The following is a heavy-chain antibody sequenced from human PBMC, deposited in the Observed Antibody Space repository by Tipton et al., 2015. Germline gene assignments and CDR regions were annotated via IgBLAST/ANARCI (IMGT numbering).Heavy chain of an antibody. D-gene: IGHD4-17*01. CDR2: LYFSGST. CDR1: GGSISSSSYY. V-gene: IGHV4-39*07. Sequence: TLSLTCTVSGGSISSSSYYWAWIRQPPGKGLEWIGSLYFSGSTYYNPSLKSRVTISVDTSKNQFSLKLSSVTAADTAVYYCARVPTTVTTYFDYWGQGTLVTVSS. CDR3: ARVPTTVTTYFDY. J-gene: IGHJ4*02.